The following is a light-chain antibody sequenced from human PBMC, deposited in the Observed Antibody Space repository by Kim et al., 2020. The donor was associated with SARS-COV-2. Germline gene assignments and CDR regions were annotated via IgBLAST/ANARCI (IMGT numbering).Light chain of an antibody. CDR2: DVS. V-gene: IGLV2-11*03. J-gene: IGLJ1*01. Sequence: GQSDTISCTGTRRDVGRYDFVSWYQQHPGKAPKLILYDVSERPSGVPDRFSGSKSGYTASLTISGLQAEDEADYWCGSYADKLRYVFGSGTKVTVL. CDR3: GSYADKLRYV. CDR1: RRDVGRYDF.